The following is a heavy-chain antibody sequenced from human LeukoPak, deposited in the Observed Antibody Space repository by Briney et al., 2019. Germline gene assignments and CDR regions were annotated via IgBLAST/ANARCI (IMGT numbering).Heavy chain of an antibody. CDR2: INPSGGST. CDR1: GYTFTSYY. V-gene: IGHV1-46*01. Sequence: ASVKVSCKASGYTFTSYYMHWVRQAPGQGLEWMGIINPSGGSTSYAQKFQGRVTMTRDTSTSTVYMELSRLRSDDTAVYYCARDLSHPYNWFDPWGQGTLVTVSS. CDR3: ARDLSHPYNWFDP. J-gene: IGHJ5*02.